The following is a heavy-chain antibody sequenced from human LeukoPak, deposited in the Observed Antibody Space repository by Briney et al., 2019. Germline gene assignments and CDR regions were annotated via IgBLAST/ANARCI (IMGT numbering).Heavy chain of an antibody. Sequence: ASVKVSCEASGGTFSSYAMSWVRQAPGKGLEWVSGISGSGGSTYYADSVKGRFTISRDNSRNTLYLQMNNLRAEDTALYYCAKDQNSGSGSYSNFDYWGQGTLVTVSS. D-gene: IGHD3-10*01. J-gene: IGHJ4*02. CDR2: ISGSGGST. CDR1: GGTFSSYA. V-gene: IGHV3-23*01. CDR3: AKDQNSGSGSYSNFDY.